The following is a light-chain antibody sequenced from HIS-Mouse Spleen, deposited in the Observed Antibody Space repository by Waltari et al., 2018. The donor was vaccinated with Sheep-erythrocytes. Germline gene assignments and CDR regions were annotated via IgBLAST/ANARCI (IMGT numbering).Light chain of an antibody. Sequence: DIQMTQSPSSLSASVGDRVTITCRTSQSISRYLNWYQQKPGKAPKLLIYAASSLQSRVPSRFSGSESGTDFTLTISSLQPEDFATYYCQQSYSTPQFTFGPGTKVDIK. CDR1: QSISRY. V-gene: IGKV1-39*01. J-gene: IGKJ3*01. CDR3: QQSYSTPQFT. CDR2: AAS.